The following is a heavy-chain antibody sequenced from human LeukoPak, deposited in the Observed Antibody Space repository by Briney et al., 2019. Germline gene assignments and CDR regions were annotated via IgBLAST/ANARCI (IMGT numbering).Heavy chain of an antibody. CDR2: IIPIFGTA. Sequence: ASVKVSCKDSGGTFSSYAISWVRQAPGQGLEWMGGIIPIFGTANYAQKVQGRVTITTDESTSTAYMELSSLRSEDTAVYYCARGALGWGAFDIWGQGTMVTVSS. J-gene: IGHJ3*02. CDR3: ARGALGWGAFDI. V-gene: IGHV1-69*05. CDR1: GGTFSSYA. D-gene: IGHD7-27*01.